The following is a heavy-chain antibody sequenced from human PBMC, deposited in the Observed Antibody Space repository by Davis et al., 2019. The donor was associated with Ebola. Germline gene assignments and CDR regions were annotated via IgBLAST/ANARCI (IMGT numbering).Heavy chain of an antibody. Sequence: GGSLRLSCKGSGYSFTSYWIGWVRQMPGKGLEWMGIIYPGDSDTRYSPSFQGQATISADKSISTAYLQWSSLKASDTAMYYCARGPGYSSSSAYYYYGMDVWGKGTTVTVSS. D-gene: IGHD6-6*01. J-gene: IGHJ6*04. V-gene: IGHV5-51*01. CDR1: GYSFTSYW. CDR2: IYPGDSDT. CDR3: ARGPGYSSSSAYYYYGMDV.